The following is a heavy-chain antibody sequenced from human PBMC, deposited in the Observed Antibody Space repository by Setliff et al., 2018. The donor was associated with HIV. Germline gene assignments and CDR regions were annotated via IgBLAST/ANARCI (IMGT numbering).Heavy chain of an antibody. CDR1: GGSISSGTYY. CDR3: ARRIAAAGDAFDI. V-gene: IGHV4-31*03. D-gene: IGHD6-13*01. J-gene: IGHJ3*02. CDR2: IYYSGST. Sequence: LSLTCTVSGGSISSGTYYWSWIRQHPGKGLEWIGYIYYSGSTYYNPSLKSRVTISVDTSRNQFSLKLSSVTAADTAVYYCARRIAAAGDAFDIWGQGTMVTVSS.